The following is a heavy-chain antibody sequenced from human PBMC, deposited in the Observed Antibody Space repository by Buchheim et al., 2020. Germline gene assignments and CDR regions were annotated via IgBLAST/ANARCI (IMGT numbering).Heavy chain of an antibody. D-gene: IGHD3-22*01. CDR3: ARRDSSRGMDV. Sequence: QVQLVESRGGVVQPGRSLRLSCAASGFTFSSYGMHWVRQAPGKGLEWVAVISYDGSNKYYADSVKGRFTISRDNAKNSLYLQMNSLRDEDTAVYYCARRDSSRGMDVWGQGTT. CDR2: ISYDGSNK. J-gene: IGHJ6*02. V-gene: IGHV3-30*03. CDR1: GFTFSSYG.